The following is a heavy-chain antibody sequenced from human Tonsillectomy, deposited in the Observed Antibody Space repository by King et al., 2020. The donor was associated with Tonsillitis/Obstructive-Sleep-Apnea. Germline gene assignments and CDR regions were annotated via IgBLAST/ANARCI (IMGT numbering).Heavy chain of an antibody. V-gene: IGHV3-30*04. CDR3: ARDAPDYSGSFSY. Sequence: QLVQSGGGVVQPGRSLRLSCAASGFTFSSYAMHWVRQAPGKGLEWVAVMSYDGSYKYYADSVKGRFTISRDNSKNTLYLQMNSLRAEDTAVYYCARDAPDYSGSFSYWGQGTLVTVSS. J-gene: IGHJ4*02. D-gene: IGHD1-26*01. CDR2: MSYDGSYK. CDR1: GFTFSSYA.